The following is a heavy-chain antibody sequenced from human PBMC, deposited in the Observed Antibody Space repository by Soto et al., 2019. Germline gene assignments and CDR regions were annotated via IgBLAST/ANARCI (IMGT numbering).Heavy chain of an antibody. V-gene: IGHV3-33*01. CDR3: ARRRSGYYGFYFDH. CDR1: GFTFSNYG. CDR2: IQDDGSKK. D-gene: IGHD5-12*01. J-gene: IGHJ4*02. Sequence: QVQLVESGGGVVQPGRSLRLSCVASGFTFSNYGMLWVRQAPGKGLEWVAVIQDDGSKKYYADSMRGRFTISRDNSKDTQYLQMNSLRAEDTAVYYCARRRSGYYGFYFDHWGQGTLVTVSS.